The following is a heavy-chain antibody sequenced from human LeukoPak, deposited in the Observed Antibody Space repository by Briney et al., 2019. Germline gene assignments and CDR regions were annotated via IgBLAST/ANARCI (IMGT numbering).Heavy chain of an antibody. D-gene: IGHD3-10*01. CDR2: IYHIGST. V-gene: IGHV4-59*01. CDR3: ARDDYRGVTNFDP. J-gene: IGHJ5*02. Sequence: SETLSLTCTVFGGSISSYYWSWIRQPPGKGLEWIGFIYHIGSTNYNPSLKSRVTISVDTSKNQFSLQLTSVTAADTAVYYCARDDYRGVTNFDPWGQGTLVTVSS. CDR1: GGSISSYY.